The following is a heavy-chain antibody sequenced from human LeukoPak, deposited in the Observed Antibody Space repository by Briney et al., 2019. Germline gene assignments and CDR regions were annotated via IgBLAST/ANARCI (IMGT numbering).Heavy chain of an antibody. V-gene: IGHV3-21*04. D-gene: IGHD5-18*01. CDR1: GFTFSSYS. CDR3: AREPIQLWLRGAFDI. J-gene: IGHJ3*02. CDR2: ITSSSSYI. Sequence: GGSLRLSCAASGFTFSSYSMNWVRQAPGKGLEWVSSITSSSSYIYYADSVKGRFTISRDNAKNSLYLQMNSLRAEDTAVYYCAREPIQLWLRGAFDIWGQGTMVTVSS.